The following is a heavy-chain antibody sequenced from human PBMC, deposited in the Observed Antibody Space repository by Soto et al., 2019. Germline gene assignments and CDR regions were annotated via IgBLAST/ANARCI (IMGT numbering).Heavy chain of an antibody. D-gene: IGHD2-2*01. CDR2: IIPIFGTA. CDR3: QCLRGYCSSTSCWNYYGMDV. Sequence: QVQLVQSGAEVKKPGSSVKVSCKASGGTFSSYAISWVRQAPGQGLEWMGGIIPIFGTANYAQKFQGRVTITADESTSTAYMELSSLRSEDTAVYYCQCLRGYCSSTSCWNYYGMDVWGQGITVTVSS. J-gene: IGHJ6*02. CDR1: GGTFSSYA. V-gene: IGHV1-69*01.